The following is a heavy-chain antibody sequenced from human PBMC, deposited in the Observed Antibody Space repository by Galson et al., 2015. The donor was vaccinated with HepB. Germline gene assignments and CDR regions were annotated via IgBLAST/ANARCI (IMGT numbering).Heavy chain of an antibody. J-gene: IGHJ2*01. CDR3: ARGEVTWATYWYFDL. D-gene: IGHD3-3*01. V-gene: IGHV3-33*01. CDR1: GFTFSNYG. Sequence: SLRLSCAASGFTFSNYGMHWVRQAPGKGLEWVAVIWSDGSNQFYADSVKGRFTVSRDNSKNTLSLQMNSLKADDTAVYYCARGEVTWATYWYFDLWGRGTLVTVSS. CDR2: IWSDGSNQ.